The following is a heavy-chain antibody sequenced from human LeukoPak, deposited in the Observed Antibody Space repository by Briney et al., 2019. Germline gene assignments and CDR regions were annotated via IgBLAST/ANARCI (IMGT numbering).Heavy chain of an antibody. CDR1: GFTFASHA. V-gene: IGHV3-23*01. D-gene: IGHD5-18*01. CDR2: ITGSAKTT. CDR3: TKEDRQLVCAY. Sequence: LGGSLRLSCEASGFTFASHAMGWVRQAPGKGLEWVSSITGSAKTTYYADSVKGRFTISRDNSRNTVDLQLTSLRAEDTATYYCTKEDRQLVCAYWGQGTLVTVSS. J-gene: IGHJ4*02.